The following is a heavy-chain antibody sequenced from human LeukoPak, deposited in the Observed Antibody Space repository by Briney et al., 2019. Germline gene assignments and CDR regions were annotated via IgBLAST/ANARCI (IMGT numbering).Heavy chain of an antibody. V-gene: IGHV4-34*01. Sequence: PSETLSLTCAVYGGSFSGYYWSWIRQPPGKGLEWIGEINHSGSTNYNPSLKSRVTISVDTSKNQFSLKLSSVTAADTAVYYCARGRLLEWLTLSRFLDYWGQGTLVTVSS. CDR3: ARGRLLEWLTLSRFLDY. CDR1: GGSFSGYY. J-gene: IGHJ4*02. CDR2: INHSGST. D-gene: IGHD3-3*01.